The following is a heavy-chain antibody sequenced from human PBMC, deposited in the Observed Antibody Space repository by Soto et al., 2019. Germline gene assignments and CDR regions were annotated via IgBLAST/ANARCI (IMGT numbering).Heavy chain of an antibody. V-gene: IGHV1-18*01. CDR3: AKYGIAAPDYLFFAS. CDR1: GYTFTSYG. D-gene: IGHD6-13*01. CDR2: ISAYNGNT. Sequence: ASVKVSCKASGYTFTSYGITWVRQAPGQGLEWMGWISAYNGNTNYAQNLQGRVTMTTDTSTSTACMELRSLRPDDTALYYCAKYGIAAPDYLFFASWGRGPLLTVPS. J-gene: IGHJ4*02.